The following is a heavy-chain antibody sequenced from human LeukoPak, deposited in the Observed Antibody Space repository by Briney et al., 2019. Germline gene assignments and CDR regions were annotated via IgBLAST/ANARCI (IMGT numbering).Heavy chain of an antibody. V-gene: IGHV3-23*01. Sequence: PGGSLRLSCAASGFTFSNYWMHWVRQAPGKGLEWVSAISGSGGSTYYADSVKGRFTISRDNSKNTLYLQMNSLRAEDTAVYYCAKTPWIAARTPFDYWGQGTLATVSS. J-gene: IGHJ4*02. D-gene: IGHD6-6*01. CDR3: AKTPWIAARTPFDY. CDR2: ISGSGGST. CDR1: GFTFSNYW.